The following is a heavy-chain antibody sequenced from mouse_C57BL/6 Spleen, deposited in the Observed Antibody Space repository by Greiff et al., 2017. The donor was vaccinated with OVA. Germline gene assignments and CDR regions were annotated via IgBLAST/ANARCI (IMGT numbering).Heavy chain of an antibody. J-gene: IGHJ1*03. D-gene: IGHD1-1*01. CDR2: IYPRSGNT. CDR1: GYTFTSYG. V-gene: IGHV1-81*01. CDR3: ARNSPITTVVATGYFDV. Sequence: VQLQQSGAELARPGASVKLSCKASGYTFTSYGISWVKQRTGQGLEWIGEIYPRSGNTYYNEKFKGKATLTADKSSSTAYMELRSLTSEDSAVYFCARNSPITTVVATGYFDVWGTGTTVTVSS.